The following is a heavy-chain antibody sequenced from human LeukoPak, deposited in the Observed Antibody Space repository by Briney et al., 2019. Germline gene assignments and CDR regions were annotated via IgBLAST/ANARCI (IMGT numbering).Heavy chain of an antibody. V-gene: IGHV3-9*03. CDR3: AKEHDSGSYLFDY. J-gene: IGHJ4*02. Sequence: GGSLRLSCVASGFTFDDYVMHWVRQAPGKGLEWVSGISWNSGSIGYADSVKGRFTISRDNAKNSLYLQMNSLRAEDMALYYCAKEHDSGSYLFDYWGQGTLVTVSS. CDR1: GFTFDDYV. CDR2: ISWNSGSI. D-gene: IGHD1-26*01.